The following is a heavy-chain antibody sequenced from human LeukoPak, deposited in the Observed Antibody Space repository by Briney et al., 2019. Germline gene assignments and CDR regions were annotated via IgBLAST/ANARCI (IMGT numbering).Heavy chain of an antibody. CDR1: GFTFSTYG. D-gene: IGHD1-26*01. J-gene: IGHJ4*02. CDR3: AKASNGGSYYGVIIDY. V-gene: IGHV3-30*18. CDR2: NSYDGSNK. Sequence: VRTLRLSCAASGFTFSTYGMHWVRQAPGPGLEWVAVNSYDGSNKYYTDSVKGRFPISRDNSKNTLYLQMNSLRAEDTAVYYCAKASNGGSYYGVIIDYWGQGTLVTVSS.